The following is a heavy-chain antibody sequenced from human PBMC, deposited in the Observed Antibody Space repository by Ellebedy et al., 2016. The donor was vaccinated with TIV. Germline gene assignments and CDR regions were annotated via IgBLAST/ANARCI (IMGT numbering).Heavy chain of an antibody. J-gene: IGHJ6*02. V-gene: IGHV3-33*01. CDR2: IWYDGSNR. Sequence: PGGSLRLSCAASGFTFSSYGMHWVRQAPGKGLEWVAVIWYDGSNRHYADSVKGRFTISRDNSKNTLYLQMNSLRAEDTARYYCARLLGHCSNGVCYSGRLDVWGQGTAVSVSS. D-gene: IGHD2-8*01. CDR3: ARLLGHCSNGVCYSGRLDV. CDR1: GFTFSSYG.